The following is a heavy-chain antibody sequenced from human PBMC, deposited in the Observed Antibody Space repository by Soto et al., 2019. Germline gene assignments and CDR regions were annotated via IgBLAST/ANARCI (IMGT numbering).Heavy chain of an antibody. V-gene: IGHV4-31*03. CDR1: GGSISSGGYY. Sequence: QVQLQESGPGLVKPSQTLSLTCTVSGGSISSGGYYWSWIHQHPGKGLEWIGYIYYSGSTYYNPSLKSRVTISVDTSKNQFSLKLSSVTAADTAVYYCARRLVVVVPAATNFDWFDPWGQGTLVTVSS. J-gene: IGHJ5*02. CDR2: IYYSGST. D-gene: IGHD2-2*01. CDR3: ARRLVVVVPAATNFDWFDP.